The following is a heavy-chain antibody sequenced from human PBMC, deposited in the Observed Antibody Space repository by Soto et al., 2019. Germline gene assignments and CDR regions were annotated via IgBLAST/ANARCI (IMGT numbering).Heavy chain of an antibody. CDR2: IYYSGST. CDR1: GGSISSGGYY. Sequence: QVQLQESGPGLVKPSQTLSLTCTVSGGSISSGGYYWSWIRQHPGKGLEWIGYIYYSGSTYYNPSLDSGVTISVDTSKTPCSLKLSSVTAADTAVYYCARDIVVVVAATRGAFDIWGQGTMVTVSS. V-gene: IGHV4-31*03. J-gene: IGHJ3*02. D-gene: IGHD2-15*01. CDR3: ARDIVVVVAATRGAFDI.